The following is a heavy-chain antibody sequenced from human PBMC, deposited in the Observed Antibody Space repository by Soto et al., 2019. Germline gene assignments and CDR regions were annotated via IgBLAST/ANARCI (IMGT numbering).Heavy chain of an antibody. J-gene: IGHJ6*02. CDR3: ADYDFWSGYLNPLDV. Sequence: GGSLRLSCAASGFNFGDYWMSWVRQAPGKGLEWVASIKRDGSEKVYADSVNDRLTISRDNVNNALYLHMNNLRADDTAVYYCADYDFWSGYLNPLDVWGQGTTVTVSS. D-gene: IGHD3-3*01. V-gene: IGHV3-7*03. CDR1: GFNFGDYW. CDR2: IKRDGSEK.